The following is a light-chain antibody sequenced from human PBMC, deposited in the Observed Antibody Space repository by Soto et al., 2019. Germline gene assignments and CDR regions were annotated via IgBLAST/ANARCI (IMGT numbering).Light chain of an antibody. V-gene: IGKV3-15*01. J-gene: IGKJ5*01. CDR2: GAS. CDR3: QQYGTSEII. CDR1: ESVRSN. Sequence: EIAMTQSPATLSVSPGERATLSCRASESVRSNLAWYQQRPGQAPRLLIYGASTRAAGVPDRYSASGSGTDFTLTISRLEPEDFAVFFCQQYGTSEIIFGQGTRLEIK.